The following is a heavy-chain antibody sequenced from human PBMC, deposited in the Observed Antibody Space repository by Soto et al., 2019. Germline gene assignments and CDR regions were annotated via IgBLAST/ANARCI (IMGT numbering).Heavy chain of an antibody. J-gene: IGHJ5*02. V-gene: IGHV1-2*02. D-gene: IGHD6-19*01. CDR3: ARDYNYSSGRGFDP. CDR2: INPNSGGT. Sequence: ASVKVSCKASGYTFTGYYMHWVRLAPGQGLEWMGWINPNSGGTNYAQKFQGRVTMTRDTSISTAYMELSRLRSDDTAVYYCARDYNYSSGRGFDPWGQGTLVTVSS. CDR1: GYTFTGYY.